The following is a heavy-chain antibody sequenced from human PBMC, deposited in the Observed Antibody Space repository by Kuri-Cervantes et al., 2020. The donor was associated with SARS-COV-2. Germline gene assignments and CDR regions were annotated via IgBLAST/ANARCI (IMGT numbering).Heavy chain of an antibody. J-gene: IGHJ5*02. CDR2: ISSSSSYI. V-gene: IGHV3-21*01. CDR3: ARGFLGATISGPGFDP. D-gene: IGHD1-26*01. Sequence: GESLKISCTASGLTFGDYAMSWVRQAPGKGLEWVSSISSSSSYIYYADSVKGRFTISRDNAKNSLYLQMNSLRAEDTAVYYCARGFLGATISGPGFDPWGQGTLVTVSS. CDR1: GLTFGDYA.